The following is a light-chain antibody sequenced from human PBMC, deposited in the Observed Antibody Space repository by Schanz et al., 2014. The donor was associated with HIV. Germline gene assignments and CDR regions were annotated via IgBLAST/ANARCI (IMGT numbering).Light chain of an antibody. J-gene: IGLJ3*02. CDR1: TSDIGGYNY. CDR2: EVN. V-gene: IGLV2-8*01. CDR3: SSYTTTNTWL. Sequence: QSALTQPPSASGSPGQSVTISCTGTTSDIGGYNYVSWYQQHPDKAPQLLIYEVNMRPSGVPDRFSGSKSGNTASLTVSGLQAEDEADYYCSSYTTTNTWLFGGGTKLTVL.